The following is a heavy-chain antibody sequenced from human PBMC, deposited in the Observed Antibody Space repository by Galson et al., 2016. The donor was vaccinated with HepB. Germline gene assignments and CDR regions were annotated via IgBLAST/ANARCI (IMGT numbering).Heavy chain of an antibody. J-gene: IGHJ6*04. CDR1: GYTFTSYG. V-gene: IGHV1-18*04. CDR3: AREEFLWFRELPDPSYHGMDV. CDR2: INPFDGKP. Sequence: SVKVSCKASGYTFTSYGITWVRQAPGQGLEWLGWINPFDGKPNYAQKFQGRVTITTDRSTTTAYMELRSLRFDDTAVYYCAREEFLWFRELPDPSYHGMDVWGTGTTVTVSS. D-gene: IGHD3-10*01.